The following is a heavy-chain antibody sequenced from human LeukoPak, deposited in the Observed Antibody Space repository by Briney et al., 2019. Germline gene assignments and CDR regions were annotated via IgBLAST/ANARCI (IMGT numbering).Heavy chain of an antibody. J-gene: IGHJ4*02. D-gene: IGHD3-9*01. CDR2: ISGSGGST. V-gene: IGHV3-23*01. CDR3: AKDANFDRFSYYFDY. Sequence: GGSLRLSCAASGFTFSSYAMSWVRQAPGKGLEWVSAISGSGGSTYYADSVKGRFTISRDNSKNTLYLQVNSLRAEDTAVYYCAKDANFDRFSYYFDYWGQGTLVTVSS. CDR1: GFTFSSYA.